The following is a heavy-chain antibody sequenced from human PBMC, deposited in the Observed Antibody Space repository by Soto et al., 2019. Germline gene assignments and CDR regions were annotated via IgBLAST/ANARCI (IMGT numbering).Heavy chain of an antibody. D-gene: IGHD2-2*01. CDR3: ARDRISYCSSTSCLLVYYGLDV. Sequence: QVQLVESGGGVVQPGRSLRLSCAASGFTFSSYGMHWVRQAPGKGLEWVAVIWHDGSKEYYADSVKGRFTISRDNSKNTLSLQLNSLSPEDTAVYYCARDRISYCSSTSCLLVYYGLDVWGQGTTVTVSS. J-gene: IGHJ6*02. CDR1: GFTFSSYG. V-gene: IGHV3-33*01. CDR2: IWHDGSKE.